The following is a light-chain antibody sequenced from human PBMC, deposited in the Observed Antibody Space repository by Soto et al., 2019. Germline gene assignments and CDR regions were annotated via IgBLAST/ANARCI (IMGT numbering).Light chain of an antibody. CDR3: SSYTSSSTPYV. CDR1: SSDDGGYNY. CDR2: DVS. J-gene: IGLJ1*01. Sequence: QSSLTQPASVSGSPGQSITISRTGTSSDDGGYNYVSWYQQHPGKAPKLMIYDVSNRPSGVSNRFSGSKSGNTASLTISGLQAEDEADYYCSSYTSSSTPYVVGTGTKVTVL. V-gene: IGLV2-14*01.